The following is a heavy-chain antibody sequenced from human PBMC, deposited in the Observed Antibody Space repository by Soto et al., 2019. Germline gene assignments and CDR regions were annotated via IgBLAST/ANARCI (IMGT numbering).Heavy chain of an antibody. CDR3: ARGLIPYGLDV. Sequence: EVHLVESGEGLVQPWGSLRLSSAASGFTFSNYPMHWVRQAPGKGLEYVSAVSADGGTTFYADSVRGRFTMSRDNLKNTLYLEMRSLRVEDMAVYYCARGLIPYGLDVWCKGTTVTVS. V-gene: IGHV3-64*02. J-gene: IGHJ6*04. CDR2: VSADGGTT. D-gene: IGHD3-16*01. CDR1: GFTFSNYP.